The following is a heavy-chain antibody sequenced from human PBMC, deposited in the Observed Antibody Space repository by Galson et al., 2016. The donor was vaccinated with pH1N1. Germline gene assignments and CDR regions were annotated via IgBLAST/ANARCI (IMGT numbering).Heavy chain of an antibody. Sequence: TLSLTCTFSNGSISSDDYYWTWIRQPPGKGLEWIGYIYYSGTTYYNPALKSRVTISIDTSKNQFSLKLNSVTAADTAIYFCARVGITIVRGAIDYWGQGTLVTVSS. CDR2: IYYSGTT. D-gene: IGHD3-10*01. CDR3: ARVGITIVRGAIDY. J-gene: IGHJ4*02. V-gene: IGHV4-30-4*08. CDR1: NGSISSDDYY.